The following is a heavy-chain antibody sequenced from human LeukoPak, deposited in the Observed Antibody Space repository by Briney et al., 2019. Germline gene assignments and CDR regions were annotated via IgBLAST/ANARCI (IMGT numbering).Heavy chain of an antibody. Sequence: GASVKVSCKASGYAFTSYNIHWVRLAPGQGLEWMGWISPNSGGTNYAQKFQGRVTITRDTSISTAYMELSRLRSDDTAVYYCARGAWDILTGYYPFDYWGQGTLVTVSS. CDR2: ISPNSGGT. D-gene: IGHD3-9*01. CDR3: ARGAWDILTGYYPFDY. V-gene: IGHV1-2*02. J-gene: IGHJ4*02. CDR1: GYAFTSYN.